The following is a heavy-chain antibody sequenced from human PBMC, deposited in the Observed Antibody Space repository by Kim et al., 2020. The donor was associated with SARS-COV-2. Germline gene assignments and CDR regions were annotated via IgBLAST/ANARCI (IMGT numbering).Heavy chain of an antibody. CDR3: ARVFNVDTAMVFPY. CDR1: GFTFSSYW. Sequence: GGSLRLSCAASGFTFSSYWMSWVRQAPGKGLEWVANIKQDGSEKYYVDSVKGRFTISRDNAKNSLYLQMNSLRAEDTAVYYCARVFNVDTAMVFPYWGQGTLVTVSS. CDR2: IKQDGSEK. D-gene: IGHD5-18*01. V-gene: IGHV3-7*01. J-gene: IGHJ4*02.